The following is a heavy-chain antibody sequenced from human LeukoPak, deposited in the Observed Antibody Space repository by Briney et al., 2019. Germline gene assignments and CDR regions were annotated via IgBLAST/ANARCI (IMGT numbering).Heavy chain of an antibody. CDR2: ISRSSDYK. CDR1: GFSFSHHN. CDR3: VRGVGGVAGNNYGMDV. J-gene: IGHJ6*02. V-gene: IGHV3-21*01. Sequence: PGGSLRLSCAVSGFSFSHHNMTWVRQAPGKGPEWVSSISRSSDYKYYAESLKGRFTISRDNANNSLFLQMDSPRLEDTAVYYCVRGVGGVAGNNYGMDVWGQGTTVSVSS. D-gene: IGHD6-19*01.